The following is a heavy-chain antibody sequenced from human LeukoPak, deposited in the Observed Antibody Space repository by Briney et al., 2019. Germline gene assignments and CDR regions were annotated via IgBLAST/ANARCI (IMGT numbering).Heavy chain of an antibody. V-gene: IGHV3-23*01. Sequence: LPGGSLRLSCAASGFSFSEYAMSGVRQAPGKGPEWVSGITASGDGAYYADFVKGRFTLSRDNSMNTLYLQMNSLRAEDTAIYYCAKEWSERGTPLHDFWGQGALVTVSS. CDR2: ITASGDGA. D-gene: IGHD2-15*01. CDR3: AKEWSERGTPLHDF. J-gene: IGHJ4*02. CDR1: GFSFSEYA.